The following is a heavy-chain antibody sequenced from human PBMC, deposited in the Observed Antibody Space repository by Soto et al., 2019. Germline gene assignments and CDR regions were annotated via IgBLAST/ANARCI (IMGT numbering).Heavy chain of an antibody. V-gene: IGHV4-39*01. Sequence: QLQLQESGPGLVKPSETLSLTCTVSGGSISSSSYYWGWIRQPPGKGLEWIGSIYYSGSTYYNPSLKSRVTISEDTSKNQFSLKLSSVTAADTAVYYCARPGVTMVRGAIYGMDVWGQGTTVTVSS. D-gene: IGHD3-10*01. J-gene: IGHJ6*02. CDR3: ARPGVTMVRGAIYGMDV. CDR1: GGSISSSSYY. CDR2: IYYSGST.